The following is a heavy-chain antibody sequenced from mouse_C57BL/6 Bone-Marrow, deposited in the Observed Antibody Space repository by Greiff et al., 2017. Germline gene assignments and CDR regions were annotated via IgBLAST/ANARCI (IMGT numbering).Heavy chain of an antibody. Sequence: VQLQQSGAELVKPGASVKLSCKASGYTFTSYWMQWVKQRPGQGLEWIGEIDPSDSYTNYNQKFKGKATLTVDTSSSTAYMQLSSLTSEDSAVYYCARVRYDYDFDYWGQGTTLTVSS. CDR1: GYTFTSYW. CDR2: IDPSDSYT. J-gene: IGHJ2*01. V-gene: IGHV1-50*01. D-gene: IGHD2-4*01. CDR3: ARVRYDYDFDY.